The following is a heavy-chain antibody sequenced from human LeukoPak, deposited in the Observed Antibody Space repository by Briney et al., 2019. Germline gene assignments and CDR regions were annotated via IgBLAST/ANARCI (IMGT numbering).Heavy chain of an antibody. CDR1: GGSISSYY. V-gene: IGHV4-59*12. Sequence: SETLSLTCTVSGGSISSYYWSWIRQPPGKGLEWIGYIYYSGSTNYNPSLKSRVTMSVDTSKNQFSLKLSSVTAADTAVYYCARDITMVRGVMADAFDIWGQGTMVTVSS. CDR2: IYYSGST. CDR3: ARDITMVRGVMADAFDI. D-gene: IGHD3-10*01. J-gene: IGHJ3*02.